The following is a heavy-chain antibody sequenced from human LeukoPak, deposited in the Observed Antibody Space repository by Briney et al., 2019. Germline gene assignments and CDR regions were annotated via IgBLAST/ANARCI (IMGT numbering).Heavy chain of an antibody. V-gene: IGHV4-4*09. CDR2: IYTSGST. CDR3: ARRTTGSGPFQH. D-gene: IGHD3-10*01. J-gene: IGHJ1*01. CDR1: GGSTSSYY. Sequence: SETLSLTCTVSGGSTSSYYWSWIQQPPGKGLEWIGYIYTSGSTNYNPSFKSRVTISVDTSKNQFSLKLSSVTAADTAVYYCARRTTGSGPFQHWGQGTLVTVSS.